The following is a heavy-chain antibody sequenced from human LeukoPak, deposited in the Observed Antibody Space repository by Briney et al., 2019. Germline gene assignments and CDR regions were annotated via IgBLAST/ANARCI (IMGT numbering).Heavy chain of an antibody. V-gene: IGHV3-23*01. J-gene: IGHJ5*02. CDR1: GLTVSYTF. D-gene: IGHD3-16*01. CDR2: ISGSGGST. Sequence: GGSLRLSCEASGLTVSYTFMSWVRQAPGQGLEWVSVISGSGGSTYYADSVKGRFTISRDNSKNTLYLQMNSLRAEDTAVYYCANVYGNWFDPWGQGTLVTVSS. CDR3: ANVYGNWFDP.